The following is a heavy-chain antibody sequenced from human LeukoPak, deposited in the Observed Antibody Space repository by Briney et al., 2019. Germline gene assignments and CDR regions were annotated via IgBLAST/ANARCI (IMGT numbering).Heavy chain of an antibody. V-gene: IGHV3-7*01. CDR1: GFTFSSYW. CDR2: IKQDGSEK. J-gene: IGHJ4*02. Sequence: GGSLRLSCAASGFTFSSYWMSWVRQAPGKGLEWVANIKQDGSEKYYVDSVKGRFTISRDNSKNTLYLQMNSLRAEDTAVYYCARAQELLKGELDYWGQGTLVTVSS. CDR3: ARAQELLKGELDY. D-gene: IGHD1-26*01.